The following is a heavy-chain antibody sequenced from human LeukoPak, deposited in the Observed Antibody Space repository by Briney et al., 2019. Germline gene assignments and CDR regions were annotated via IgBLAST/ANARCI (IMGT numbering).Heavy chain of an antibody. CDR2: ISSSGSTI. CDR3: ARGTMVRGVIITLFPQPSFDY. V-gene: IGHV3-48*03. J-gene: IGHJ4*02. CDR1: GFTFSSYE. D-gene: IGHD3-10*01. Sequence: GGSLRLSCAASGFTFSSYEMNWVRQAPGKGLEWVSYISSSGSTIYYADSVKGRFTISRDNAKNSLYLQMNSLRAEDTAVYYCARGTMVRGVIITLFPQPSFDYWGQGTLVTVSS.